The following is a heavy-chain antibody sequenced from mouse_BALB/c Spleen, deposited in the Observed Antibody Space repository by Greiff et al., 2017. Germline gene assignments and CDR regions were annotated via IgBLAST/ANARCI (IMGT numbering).Heavy chain of an antibody. CDR3: ARDIEYGRAMDY. Sequence: EVKLMESGGGLVQPGGSLRLSCATSGFTFTDYYMSWVRQPPGKALEWLGFIRNKANGYTTEYSASVKGRFTISRDNSQSILYLQMNTLRAEDSATYYCARDIEYGRAMDYWGQGTSVTVSS. CDR1: GFTFTDYY. CDR2: IRNKANGYTT. D-gene: IGHD2-10*02. V-gene: IGHV7-3*02. J-gene: IGHJ4*01.